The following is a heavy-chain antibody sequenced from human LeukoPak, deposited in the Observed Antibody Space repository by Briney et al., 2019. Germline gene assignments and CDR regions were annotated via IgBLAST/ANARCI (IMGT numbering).Heavy chain of an antibody. V-gene: IGHV1-2*02. Sequence: GGSVKVSCKASGYTFTGYYMHWVRQAPGQGLEWMGWINPNSGGTNYAQKFQGRVTMTRDTSISTAYMELSRLRSDDTAVYYCARDYGDYGDLNWFDPWGQGTLVTVSS. D-gene: IGHD4-17*01. J-gene: IGHJ5*02. CDR3: ARDYGDYGDLNWFDP. CDR2: INPNSGGT. CDR1: GYTFTGYY.